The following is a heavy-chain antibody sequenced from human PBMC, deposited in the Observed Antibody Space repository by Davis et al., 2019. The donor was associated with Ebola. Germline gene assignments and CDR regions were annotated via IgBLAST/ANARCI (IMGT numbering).Heavy chain of an antibody. D-gene: IGHD2-2*02. Sequence: SVKVSCKASGGTFSSYAISWVRQAPGQGLEWMGGIIPIFGTANYAQKFQGRVTITADESTSTAYMELSSLRSEDTAVYYCARDGSPFYCSSTSCYTPYYYYGMDVWGKGTTVTVSS. CDR1: GGTFSSYA. J-gene: IGHJ6*04. V-gene: IGHV1-69*13. CDR3: ARDGSPFYCSSTSCYTPYYYYGMDV. CDR2: IIPIFGTA.